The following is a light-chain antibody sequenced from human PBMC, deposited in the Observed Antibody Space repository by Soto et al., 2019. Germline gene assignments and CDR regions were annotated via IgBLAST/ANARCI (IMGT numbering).Light chain of an antibody. Sequence: EVLMPQSPATLSVSPGERATLSCRASQSVSGKLAWYQQKPGQAPRLLIYGASNRATGIPDRFSGSGSGTDFTLTISRLEPEDFAVYYCQQYGSSGTFGQGTKVDIK. CDR1: QSVSGK. V-gene: IGKV3-20*01. CDR2: GAS. CDR3: QQYGSSGT. J-gene: IGKJ1*01.